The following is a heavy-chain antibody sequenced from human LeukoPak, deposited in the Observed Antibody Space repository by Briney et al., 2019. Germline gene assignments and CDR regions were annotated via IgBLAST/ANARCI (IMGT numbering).Heavy chain of an antibody. Sequence: GGSLRLSCAASGFTFSSYSMNWVRQAPGKGLEWVSSISSSSSYIYYADSVKGRFTISRDNAKSSLYLQMNSPRAEDTAVYYCTKFTAFEYWGQGTLVTVSS. CDR1: GFTFSSYS. J-gene: IGHJ4*02. CDR2: ISSSSSYI. CDR3: TKFTAFEY. V-gene: IGHV3-21*01.